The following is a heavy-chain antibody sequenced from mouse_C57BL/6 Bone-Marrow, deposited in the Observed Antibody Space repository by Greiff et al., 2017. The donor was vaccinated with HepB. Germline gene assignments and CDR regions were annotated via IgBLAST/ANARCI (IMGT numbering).Heavy chain of an antibody. CDR3: ASPLYYGSGYFDV. CDR2: IDPSDSYT. CDR1: GYTFTSYW. D-gene: IGHD1-1*01. V-gene: IGHV1-69*01. J-gene: IGHJ1*03. Sequence: QVQLQQPGAELVMPGASVKLYCKSSGYTFTSYWMHWVKPRPGQGLELIGEIDPSDSYTNYNQKFKGKSTLTVDKSSSTAYMQLSSLTSEDSAVYYCASPLYYGSGYFDVWGTGTTVTVSS.